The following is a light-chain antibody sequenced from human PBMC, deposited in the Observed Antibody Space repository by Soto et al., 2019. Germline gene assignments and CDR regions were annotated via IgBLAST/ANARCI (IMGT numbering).Light chain of an antibody. J-gene: IGKJ2*01. Sequence: DIQVTQSHSTLSASVGDRVTITCRASQSIDNWLAWYQQKPGKAPKLLIHEASSLESGVPSRFSGSGYGTEFTLTISSLQPDDFATYYCQQYNTYSYTFGQGTKVDIK. CDR2: EAS. CDR3: QQYNTYSYT. V-gene: IGKV1-5*03. CDR1: QSIDNW.